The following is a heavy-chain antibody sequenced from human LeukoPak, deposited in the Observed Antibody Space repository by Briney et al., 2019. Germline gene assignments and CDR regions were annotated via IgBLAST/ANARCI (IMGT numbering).Heavy chain of an antibody. CDR1: GFTFEDYA. J-gene: IGHJ6*02. D-gene: IGHD3-22*01. Sequence: PGRSLRLSCAASGFTFEDYAMFWVRQAPGKGLEWVSGISWNSKNIGYAASVKGRFTISRDNAKNSLYLQMNSLRAEDTAFYYCAKGNRDSSGFYYYYGMDVWGQGTTVTVSS. CDR3: AKGNRDSSGFYYYYGMDV. CDR2: ISWNSKNI. V-gene: IGHV3-9*01.